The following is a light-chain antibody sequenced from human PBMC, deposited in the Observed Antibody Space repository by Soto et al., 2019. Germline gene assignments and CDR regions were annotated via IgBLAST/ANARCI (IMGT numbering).Light chain of an antibody. Sequence: AIQLTHSPSSLSASVGDRVTITCRASQGISSALAWYEQKPGKAPKLLIYNASTLESGVPSRFSGSGSGTDFTLPISSLQPEDFATYYWLQFNSYPPITCVQRTRLEIK. CDR1: QGISSA. CDR3: LQFNSYPPIT. J-gene: IGKJ5*01. CDR2: NAS. V-gene: IGKV1-13*02.